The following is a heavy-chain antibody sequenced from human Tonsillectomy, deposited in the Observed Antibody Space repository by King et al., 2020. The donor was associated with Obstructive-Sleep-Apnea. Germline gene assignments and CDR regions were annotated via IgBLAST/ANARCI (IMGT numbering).Heavy chain of an antibody. CDR2: IRSKANSYAT. CDR3: TRLHYYGSGMDYYYGMDV. V-gene: IGHV3-73*01. CDR1: GFTFSGSA. Sequence: VQLVESGGGLVQPGGSLKLSCAASGFTFSGSAMHWVRQASGKGLEWVGRIRSKANSYATAYVASVKGRFTISRDDSKNTAYLQMNSLKTEDTAVYYCTRLHYYGSGMDYYYGMDVWGQGTTVTVSS. J-gene: IGHJ6*02. D-gene: IGHD3-10*01.